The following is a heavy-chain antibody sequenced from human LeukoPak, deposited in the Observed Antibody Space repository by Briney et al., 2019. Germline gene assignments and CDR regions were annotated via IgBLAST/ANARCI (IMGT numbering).Heavy chain of an antibody. Sequence: ASVKVSCKASGYSFASYGITWVRQAPGQGLEWMGWITAYNGDTKSAQKFQGRLTMTTDTSTSTANMELKSLRSDDTAVYYCAKDQGGCSGGNCYPQHWGQGTLVTVSS. CDR3: AKDQGGCSGGNCYPQH. CDR2: ITAYNGDT. V-gene: IGHV1-18*01. D-gene: IGHD2-15*01. J-gene: IGHJ1*01. CDR1: GYSFASYG.